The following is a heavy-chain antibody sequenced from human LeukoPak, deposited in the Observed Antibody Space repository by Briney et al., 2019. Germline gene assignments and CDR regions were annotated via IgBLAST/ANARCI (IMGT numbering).Heavy chain of an antibody. Sequence: ASVKVSCKASGYTFTSYAVHWVRQAPGQRLEWMGWINAGNGNTKYSQKFQGRVTITRDTSASTAYMELSSLRSEDTAVYYCARTTTVVTGDAFDIWGQGTMATVSS. D-gene: IGHD4-23*01. CDR2: INAGNGNT. V-gene: IGHV1-3*01. CDR3: ARTTTVVTGDAFDI. J-gene: IGHJ3*02. CDR1: GYTFTSYA.